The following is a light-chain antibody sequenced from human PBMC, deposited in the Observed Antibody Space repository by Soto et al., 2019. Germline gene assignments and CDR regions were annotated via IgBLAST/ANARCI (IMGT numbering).Light chain of an antibody. Sequence: EIVLTQSPGTLSLSPGERATLSCRASQSVSSSSLAWYQQKPGQAPRLLSYGASNRATGIPDRFSGSGSGTDFTLTISRLEPEDFAVYYCQQYGSSPRTFGQGTKVDIK. J-gene: IGKJ1*01. CDR2: GAS. CDR1: QSVSSSS. CDR3: QQYGSSPRT. V-gene: IGKV3-20*01.